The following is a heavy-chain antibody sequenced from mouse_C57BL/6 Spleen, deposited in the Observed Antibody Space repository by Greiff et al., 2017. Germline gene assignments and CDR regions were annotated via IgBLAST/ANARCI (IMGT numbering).Heavy chain of an antibody. V-gene: IGHV1-82*01. CDR2: IYPGDGDT. CDR1: GYAFSSSW. Sequence: QVQLQQSGPELVKPGASVKISCKASGYAFSSSWMNWVKQRPGKGLEWIGRIYPGDGDTNYNGKFMGKATLTADKSSSTAYMQLSSLTSEDSAVYFCARSLYLYWGQGTTLTVSS. D-gene: IGHD5-1*01. J-gene: IGHJ2*01. CDR3: ARSLYLY.